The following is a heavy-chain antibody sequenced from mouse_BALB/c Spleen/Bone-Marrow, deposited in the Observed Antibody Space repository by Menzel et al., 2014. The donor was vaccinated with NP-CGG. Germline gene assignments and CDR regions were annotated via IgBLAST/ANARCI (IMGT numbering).Heavy chain of an antibody. V-gene: IGHV1S81*02. D-gene: IGHD2-12*01. Sequence: GAELVKPGASVKLSCKASGYTFSSDYMYWVKQRPGQGLEWIGEINPSNGGTNFNEKFKSKATLTVDKSSSTAYMQLSSLTSEDSAVYYCTRSRRAMDYWGQGTSVTVSS. J-gene: IGHJ4*01. CDR2: INPSNGGT. CDR1: GYTFSSDY. CDR3: TRSRRAMDY.